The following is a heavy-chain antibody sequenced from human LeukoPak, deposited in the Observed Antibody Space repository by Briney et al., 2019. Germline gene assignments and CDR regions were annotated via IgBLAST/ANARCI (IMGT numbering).Heavy chain of an antibody. CDR2: ISGSGGST. CDR3: ATTRSLSPNYYDSSGYYLV. Sequence: QAGGSLRLSCAASGFTFSSYAMSWVRQAPGKGLEWVSAISGSGGSTYYADSVKGRFTISRDNSKNTLYLQMNSLRAEDTAVYYCATTRSLSPNYYDSSGYYLVWGQGTLVTVSS. CDR1: GFTFSSYA. J-gene: IGHJ4*02. D-gene: IGHD3-22*01. V-gene: IGHV3-23*01.